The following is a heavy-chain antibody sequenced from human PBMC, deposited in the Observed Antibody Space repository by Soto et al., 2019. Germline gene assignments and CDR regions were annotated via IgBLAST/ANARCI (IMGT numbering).Heavy chain of an antibody. CDR3: AKDGSTTGDFWSGYYLYYYYGMDV. J-gene: IGHJ6*02. D-gene: IGHD3-3*01. CDR2: ITGSSATI. CDR1: GFTFSAYS. V-gene: IGHV3-48*01. Sequence: GGSLRLSCAASGFTFSAYSMNWVRQAPGKGLEWVSYITGSSATIYYADSVKGRFTISRDNSKNTLYLQMNSLRAEDTAVYYCAKDGSTTGDFWSGYYLYYYYGMDVWGQGTTVTVSS.